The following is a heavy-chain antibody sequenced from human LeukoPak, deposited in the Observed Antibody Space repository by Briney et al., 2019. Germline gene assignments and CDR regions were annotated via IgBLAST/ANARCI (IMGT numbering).Heavy chain of an antibody. Sequence: GGSLRLSCAASGFTFSSYWMSWVRQAPGKGLEWVANIKQDGSEKYYVDPVKGRFTISRDNAKNSLYLQMNSLRAEDTAVYYCARLRGATYLTVGYYFDYWGQGTLVTVSS. D-gene: IGHD1-26*01. CDR3: ARLRGATYLTVGYYFDY. J-gene: IGHJ4*02. CDR1: GFTFSSYW. V-gene: IGHV3-7*04. CDR2: IKQDGSEK.